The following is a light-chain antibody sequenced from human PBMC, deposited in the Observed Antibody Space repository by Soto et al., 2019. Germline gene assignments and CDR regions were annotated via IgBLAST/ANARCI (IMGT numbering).Light chain of an antibody. Sequence: EIVLTQSPATLSLSPGERATLSCGASQSVSSSHLLWYQQKPGLAPRLLIYDASSRAIGIPERFSGSGSGTEFTLTISRLEPEDFAVYYCQQYGSSPYSFGPGTKVDIK. J-gene: IGKJ3*01. CDR1: QSVSSSH. CDR3: QQYGSSPYS. CDR2: DAS. V-gene: IGKV3D-20*01.